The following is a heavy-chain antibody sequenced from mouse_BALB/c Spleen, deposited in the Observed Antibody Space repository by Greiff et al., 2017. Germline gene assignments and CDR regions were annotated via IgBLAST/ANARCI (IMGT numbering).Heavy chain of an antibody. CDR3: ARRRALYGNYEDYYAMDY. CDR1: GYTFTSYT. V-gene: IGHV1-4*01. Sequence: VQLQQSGAELARPGASVKMSCKASGYTFTSYTMHWVKQRPGQGLEWIGYINPSSGYTNYNQKFKDKATLTADKSSSTAYMQLSSLTSEDSAVYYCARRRALYGNYEDYYAMDYWGQGTSVTVSS. CDR2: INPSSGYT. J-gene: IGHJ4*01. D-gene: IGHD2-10*02.